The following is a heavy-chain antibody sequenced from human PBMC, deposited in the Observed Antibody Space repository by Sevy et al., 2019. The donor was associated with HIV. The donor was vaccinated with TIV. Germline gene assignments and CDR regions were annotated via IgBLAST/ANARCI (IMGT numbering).Heavy chain of an antibody. D-gene: IGHD5-18*01. Sequence: ASVKVSCKTSGYIFNTFAISWLRQAPGQGPEWMGWISTYNNNIQYAQKFQGRVTMTKDTSTSTAYMEVKSLRSGDTAVYYCAREGYGDNGWLDPWGQGTLVTVS. CDR2: ISTYNNNI. J-gene: IGHJ5*02. CDR3: AREGYGDNGWLDP. V-gene: IGHV1-18*01. CDR1: GYIFNTFA.